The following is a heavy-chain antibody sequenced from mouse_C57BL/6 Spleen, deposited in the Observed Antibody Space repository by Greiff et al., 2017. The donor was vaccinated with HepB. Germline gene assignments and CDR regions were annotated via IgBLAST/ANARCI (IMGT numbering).Heavy chain of an antibody. CDR1: GYAFSSYW. D-gene: IGHD2-4*01. CDR3: AKSYYDYQNYAMDY. J-gene: IGHJ4*01. CDR2: IYPGDGDT. Sequence: QVQLQQSGAELVKPGASVKISCKASGYAFSSYWMNWVKQRPGKGLEWIGQIYPGDGDTNYNGKFKGKATLTADKSSSTAYMQVSSLTSEDSEVYFCAKSYYDYQNYAMDYWGQGTSVTVST. V-gene: IGHV1-80*01.